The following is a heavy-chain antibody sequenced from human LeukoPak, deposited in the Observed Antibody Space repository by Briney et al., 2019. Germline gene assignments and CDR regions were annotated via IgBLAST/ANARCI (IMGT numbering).Heavy chain of an antibody. CDR1: GFTFSSYW. Sequence: GGSLRLSCAASGFTFSSYWMTWVRQAPGRGLEWVANIHQDGSIQFYVDSVKGRFTISRDNSKNTLYLQMNSLRAEDTAVYYCAKDRESRGITMIVDYWGQGTLVTVSS. J-gene: IGHJ4*02. CDR2: IHQDGSIQ. CDR3: AKDRESRGITMIVDY. D-gene: IGHD3-22*01. V-gene: IGHV3-7*03.